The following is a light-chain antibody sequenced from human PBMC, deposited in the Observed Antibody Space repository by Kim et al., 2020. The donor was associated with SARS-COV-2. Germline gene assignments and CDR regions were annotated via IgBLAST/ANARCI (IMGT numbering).Light chain of an antibody. V-gene: IGLV3-1*01. CDR3: QAWDSSTGV. Sequence: SYELTQPPSVSVSPGQTASITCSGDKLGEKYACWYQQKPGQSPVLVIYQDSKRPSGIPERFSGSNSGNTATLTIRGTQAMDEADYYCQAWDSSTGVFGGG. J-gene: IGLJ2*01. CDR1: KLGEKY. CDR2: QDS.